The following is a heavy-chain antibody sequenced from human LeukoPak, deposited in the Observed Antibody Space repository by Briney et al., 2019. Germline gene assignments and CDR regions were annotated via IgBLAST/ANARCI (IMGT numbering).Heavy chain of an antibody. CDR3: AREDTAMVLY. D-gene: IGHD5-18*01. Sequence: ASVKVSCKASGYTFTGYYMHWVRQAPGQGLEWMGWINTNTGNPTYAQGFTGRFVFSLDTSVSTVYLQISSLKAEDTAVYYCAREDTAMVLYWGQGTLVTVSS. CDR2: INTNTGNP. V-gene: IGHV7-4-1*02. CDR1: GYTFTGYY. J-gene: IGHJ4*02.